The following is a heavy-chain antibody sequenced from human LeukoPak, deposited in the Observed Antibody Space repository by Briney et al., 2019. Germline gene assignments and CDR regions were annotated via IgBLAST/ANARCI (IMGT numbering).Heavy chain of an antibody. D-gene: IGHD3-3*01. J-gene: IGHJ4*02. Sequence: SGPTLVKPTQTLTLTCTFSGFSLSTSGVGVGWIRQPPGKALEWLALIYWNDDKRYSPSLKSRLTITKDTSKNQVVLTMTNMDPVDTATYYCAHVELFGGPAYFDYWGQGTLVTVSS. V-gene: IGHV2-5*01. CDR1: GFSLSTSGVG. CDR3: AHVELFGGPAYFDY. CDR2: IYWNDDK.